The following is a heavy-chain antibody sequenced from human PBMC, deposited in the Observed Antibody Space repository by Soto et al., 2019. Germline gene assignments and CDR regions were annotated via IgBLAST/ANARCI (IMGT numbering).Heavy chain of an antibody. CDR1: GFTFDDYA. D-gene: IGHD1-1*01. Sequence: GGSLRLSCAASGFTFDDYAMHWVRQAPGKGLEWVSGINDYGTTINYAESVEGRFIISRDDAKSEVYLQMNNLRAEDSAVYYCARGGLEPFDYWGQGALVTVS. J-gene: IGHJ4*02. V-gene: IGHV3-74*01. CDR2: INDYGTTI. CDR3: ARGGLEPFDY.